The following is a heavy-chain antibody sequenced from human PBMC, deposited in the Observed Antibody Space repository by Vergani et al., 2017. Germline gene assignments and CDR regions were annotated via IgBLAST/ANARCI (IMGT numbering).Heavy chain of an antibody. CDR3: ARGGAEAGYDAFDI. D-gene: IGHD5-12*01. CDR2: ISSNGGST. Sequence: VQLVASGGGLVQPGGSLRLSCAASGFTFSSYAMHWVRQAPGKGLEYVSAISSNGGSTYYANSVKGRFTISRDNSKNTLYLQMGSLRAEDMAVYYCARGGAEAGYDAFDIWGQGTMVTVSS. J-gene: IGHJ3*02. CDR1: GFTFSSYA. V-gene: IGHV3-64*01.